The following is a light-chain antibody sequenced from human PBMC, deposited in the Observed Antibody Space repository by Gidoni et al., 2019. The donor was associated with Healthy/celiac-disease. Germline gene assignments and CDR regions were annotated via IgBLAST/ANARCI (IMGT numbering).Light chain of an antibody. V-gene: IGKV3-20*01. CDR3: QQYGSSPPTT. J-gene: IGKJ2*01. CDR1: QSVSSSY. CDR2: GAS. Sequence: EIVLTPSPGTLSLSPGERATLSCRASQSVSSSYLAWYQQKPGQAPRLLIYGASSRATGIPDRFSGSGSGTDFTLTISRLEPEDFAVYYCQQYGSSPPTTVGQGTKLESK.